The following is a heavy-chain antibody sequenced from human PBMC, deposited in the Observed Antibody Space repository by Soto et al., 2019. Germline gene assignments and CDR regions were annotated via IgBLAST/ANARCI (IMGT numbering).Heavy chain of an antibody. D-gene: IGHD3-10*01. CDR1: GYTSTSHH. CDR2: INPRSGGT. V-gene: IGHV1-46*03. Sequence: QVQLVQSGAEVKKPGASVKVSCKASGYTSTSHHMHWVRQVPGEGLDWMGMINPRSGGTNSPQKLQGRVTMTRDTSTSTVYMELSSLRSEDTAVYYCFSLDYGQWYWGQGTLVTVSS. J-gene: IGHJ4*02. CDR3: FSLDYGQWY.